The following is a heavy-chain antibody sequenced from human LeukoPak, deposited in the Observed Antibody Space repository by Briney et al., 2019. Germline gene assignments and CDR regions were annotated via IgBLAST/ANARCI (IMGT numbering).Heavy chain of an antibody. CDR3: AKDPSSWSQSADY. CDR2: ISYDGSNK. V-gene: IGHV3-30-3*01. D-gene: IGHD6-13*01. J-gene: IGHJ4*02. CDR1: GFTFSSYA. Sequence: PGRSLRLSCAASGFTFSSYAMHWVRQAPGKGLEWVAVISYDGSNKYYADSVKGRFTISRDNSKNTLYLQMNSLRAEDTAVYYCAKDPSSWSQSADYWGQGTLVTVSS.